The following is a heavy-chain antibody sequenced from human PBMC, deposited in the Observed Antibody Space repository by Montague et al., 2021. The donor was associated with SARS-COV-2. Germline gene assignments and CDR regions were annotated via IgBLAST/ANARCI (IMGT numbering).Heavy chain of an antibody. CDR3: ARAIDYGDYGYYFDY. CDR2: ISSSSSYI. D-gene: IGHD4-17*01. Sequence: SLSLSLSASGFTFSSYSMNWVRQAPGKGLEWVSSISSSSSYIYYADSVKGRFTISRDNAKNSLYLQMNSLRAEDTAVYYCARAIDYGDYGYYFDYWGQGTLVTVSS. J-gene: IGHJ4*02. V-gene: IGHV3-21*01. CDR1: GFTFSSYS.